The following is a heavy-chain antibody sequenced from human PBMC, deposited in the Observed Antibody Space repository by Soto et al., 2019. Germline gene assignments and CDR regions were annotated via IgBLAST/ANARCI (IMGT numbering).Heavy chain of an antibody. V-gene: IGHV4-39*01. CDR3: ASLRVDIVATNTSGTFDY. CDR2: IYYSGRT. D-gene: IGHD5-12*01. J-gene: IGHJ4*02. CDR1: CGSISSSRYY. Sequence: SETPSLTRPFSCGSISSSRYYLGWVRQPPRKGLEWIGSIYYSGRTYYNPPLKSRVTISVDTSKNQFSLKLSSVTAADTAVYYCASLRVDIVATNTSGTFDYWGQGTLVTVSS.